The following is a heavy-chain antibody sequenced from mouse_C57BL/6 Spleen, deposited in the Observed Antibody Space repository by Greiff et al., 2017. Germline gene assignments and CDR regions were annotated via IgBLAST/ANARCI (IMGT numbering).Heavy chain of an antibody. CDR2: INPSTGGT. CDR1: GYSFTGYY. J-gene: IGHJ4*01. V-gene: IGHV1-42*01. CDR3: ARDYDGMDY. D-gene: IGHD2-3*01. Sequence: EVQLVESGPELVKPGASVKISCKASGYSFTGYYMNWVKQSPEKSLEWIGEINPSTGGTTYNQKFKAKATLTVDKSSSTAYMQLKSLTSEDSAVYYCARDYDGMDYWGQGTSVTVSS.